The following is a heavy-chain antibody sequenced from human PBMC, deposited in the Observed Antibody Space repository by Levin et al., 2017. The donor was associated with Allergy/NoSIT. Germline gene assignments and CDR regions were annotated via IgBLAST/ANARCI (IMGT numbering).Heavy chain of an antibody. D-gene: IGHD5-24*01. CDR2: ISVSSSTI. CDR3: ANAIAVDGTVFMDV. V-gene: IGHV3-48*01. Sequence: GASVKVSCAASGFAFETYRMTWVRQVPGKGLEWISFISVSSSTIFYADSVKGRFTISRDDARKSLYLQMNSLRVEDTAVYYCANAIAVDGTVFMDVWGTGTTVTVSS. CDR1: GFAFETYR. J-gene: IGHJ6*03.